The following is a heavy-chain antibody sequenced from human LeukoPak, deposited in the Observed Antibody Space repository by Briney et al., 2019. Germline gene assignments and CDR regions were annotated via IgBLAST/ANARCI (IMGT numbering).Heavy chain of an antibody. Sequence: GWALRLSCAASGFTVSSDYMSWVRHAPGKGLEWVSLIYSGGGTSNTESVKGRFTISRDDSKKTLLHQMNSLRAEDTAVYYCAVGSTSVYTYAYLDYWGQGTLVTVSS. CDR3: AVGSTSVYTYAYLDY. V-gene: IGHV3-66*01. J-gene: IGHJ4*02. CDR2: IYSGGGT. D-gene: IGHD5-18*01. CDR1: GFTVSSDY.